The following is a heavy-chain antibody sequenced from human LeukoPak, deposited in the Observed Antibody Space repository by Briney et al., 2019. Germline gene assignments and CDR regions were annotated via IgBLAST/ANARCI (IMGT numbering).Heavy chain of an antibody. D-gene: IGHD2-2*01. V-gene: IGHV4-59*01. CDR3: ARVGGDSYCSSTSCYHYFDY. J-gene: IGHJ4*02. CDR2: IYDSGST. CDR1: GGSISSYY. Sequence: SETLSLTCTVSGGSISSYYWSWIRQPPGKGLEWIGYIYDSGSTNYNPSLKSRVTISVDTSKNQFSLKLSSVTAADTAVYYCARVGGDSYCSSTSCYHYFDYWGQGTLVTVSS.